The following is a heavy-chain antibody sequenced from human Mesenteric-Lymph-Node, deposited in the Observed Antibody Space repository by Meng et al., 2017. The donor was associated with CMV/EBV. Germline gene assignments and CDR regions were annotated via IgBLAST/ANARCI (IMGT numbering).Heavy chain of an antibody. CDR1: ESTSPSYA. J-gene: IGHJ3*02. V-gene: IGHV3-30*09. CDR2: VSHDGSSK. CDR3: VRDRGQQLVRNGFDI. D-gene: IGHD6-13*01. Sequence: GGSLRLSCAASESTSPSYAMHWVRQAPGKGLEWVAVVSHDGSSKYYSESLKGRFAISRDILKNTLYLQMSDLKIDDTAVYYCVRDRGQQLVRNGFDIWGQGTKVTVSS.